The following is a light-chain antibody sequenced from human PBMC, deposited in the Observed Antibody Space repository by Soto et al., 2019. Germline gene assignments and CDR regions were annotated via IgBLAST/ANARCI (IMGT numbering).Light chain of an antibody. J-gene: IGLJ2*01. V-gene: IGLV2-14*03. Sequence: QSALTQPASVSGSPGQSITISCTGTSSDVGAYNYVSWYQQHPGNAPKLMIYDVSNRPSGASNRFSGSKSGNTASLTISGLQAEDEAAYYCSSYTRSSPLVFGGGTKLTVL. CDR1: SSDVGAYNY. CDR2: DVS. CDR3: SSYTRSSPLV.